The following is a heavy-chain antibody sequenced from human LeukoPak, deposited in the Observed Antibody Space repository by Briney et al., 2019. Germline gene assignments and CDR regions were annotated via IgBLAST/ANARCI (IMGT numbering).Heavy chain of an antibody. J-gene: IGHJ4*02. CDR1: GGSFSGYY. CDR2: INHSGST. CDR3: ARWDYDILTGYYHY. D-gene: IGHD3-9*01. Sequence: SETLSLTCAVYGGSFSGYYWSWIRQPPGKGLEWIGEINHSGSTNYNPPLKSRVTISVDTSKNQFFLKLSSVTAADTAVYYCARWDYDILTGYYHYWGQGTLVTVSS. V-gene: IGHV4-34*01.